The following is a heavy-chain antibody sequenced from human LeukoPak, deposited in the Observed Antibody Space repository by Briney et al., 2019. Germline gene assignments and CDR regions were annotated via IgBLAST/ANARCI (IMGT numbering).Heavy chain of an antibody. V-gene: IGHV1-18*01. CDR1: GYTFISYG. J-gene: IGHJ4*02. CDR3: ARDKGMVGYCSGGSCYWPFDY. Sequence: ASVKVSCKTSGYTFISYGISWVRQAPGQGLEWMGWTSAYNGNTNYAQKFQGRVSMTTDTSTSTAYMELRSLRDDDTAVYHCARDKGMVGYCSGGSCYWPFDYWGQGTLVIVSS. CDR2: TSAYNGNT. D-gene: IGHD2-15*01.